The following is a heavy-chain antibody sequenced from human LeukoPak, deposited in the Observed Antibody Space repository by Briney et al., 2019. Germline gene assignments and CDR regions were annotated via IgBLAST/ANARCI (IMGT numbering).Heavy chain of an antibody. CDR2: ISGSGGST. CDR1: GFTFSSYA. D-gene: IGHD3-22*01. CDR3: AKADTYYYDSSGC. Sequence: KAGGSLRLSCAASGFTFSSYAMSWVRQAPGKGLEWVSAISGSGGSTYYADSVKGRFTISGDNSKNTLYLQMNSLRAEDTAVYYCAKADTYYYDSSGCWGQGTLVTVSS. V-gene: IGHV3-23*01. J-gene: IGHJ4*02.